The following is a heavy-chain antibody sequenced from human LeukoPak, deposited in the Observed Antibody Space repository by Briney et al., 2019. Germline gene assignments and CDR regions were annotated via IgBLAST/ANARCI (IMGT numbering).Heavy chain of an antibody. J-gene: IGHJ2*01. V-gene: IGHV3-48*02. CDR2: ISSSSSTI. D-gene: IGHD5-18*01. CDR3: ARAGGGYSYGYYWYFDL. CDR1: GFTLSTNA. Sequence: GGSLRLSCLTSGFTLSTNAMGGVGQAPGKGREWVSYISSSSSTIYYADSAKGRFTISRDNAKNSLYLQMNSLRDEDTAVYYCARAGGGYSYGYYWYFDLWGRGTLVTVSS.